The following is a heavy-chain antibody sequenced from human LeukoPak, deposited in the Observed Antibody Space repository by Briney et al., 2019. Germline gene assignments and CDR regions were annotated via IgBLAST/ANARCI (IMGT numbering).Heavy chain of an antibody. CDR1: GDSISSYY. CDR2: IFYSGTTSGST. D-gene: IGHD2/OR15-2a*01. Sequence: PSETLSLTCTVSGDSISSYYWNWIRQPPGKGLEWIGYIFYSGTTSGSTNYNPSLQSRVTKSDDTSNSQFSLKMSSVTAADTAVYFCAGDNKDAFDIWGQGTMVTVSS. V-gene: IGHV4-59*01. CDR3: AGDNKDAFDI. J-gene: IGHJ3*02.